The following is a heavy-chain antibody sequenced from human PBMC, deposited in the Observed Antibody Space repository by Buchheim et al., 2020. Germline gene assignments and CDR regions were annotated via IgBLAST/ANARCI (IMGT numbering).Heavy chain of an antibody. CDR3: VRRGAMVDY. D-gene: IGHD1-26*01. CDR1: GFAFSNYE. J-gene: IGHJ4*02. V-gene: IGHV3-48*03. Sequence: EVHLVESGGGLVQPGGSLRLSCAASGFAFSNYEMSWVRQTPGRGLEWISYIASNVNIIYYADSVKGRFTISRDNAKNSQYLQMNSLRGEDTAVYYCVRRGAMVDYWGQGTL. CDR2: IASNVNII.